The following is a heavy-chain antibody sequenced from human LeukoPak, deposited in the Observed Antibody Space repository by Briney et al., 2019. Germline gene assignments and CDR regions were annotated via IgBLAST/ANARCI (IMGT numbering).Heavy chain of an antibody. Sequence: PGGSLRLSCATSGFTFSSYAFHWVRQAPGKGLEWVATMSFDVNNKYYADSVRGRFTISRDNSKNTLYLQMNSLRAVDTAVYSCTRGYCTSSSCYNDYWGQGTLVTVSS. CDR2: MSFDVNNK. CDR1: GFTFSSYA. CDR3: TRGYCTSSSCYNDY. D-gene: IGHD2-2*02. J-gene: IGHJ4*02. V-gene: IGHV3-30*04.